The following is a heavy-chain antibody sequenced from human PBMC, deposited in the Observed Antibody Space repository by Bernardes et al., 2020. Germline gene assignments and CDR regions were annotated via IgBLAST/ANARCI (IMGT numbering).Heavy chain of an antibody. V-gene: IGHV3-7*01. CDR3: ARQVRYFDTSGYLNYYFDY. D-gene: IGHD3-22*01. CDR1: GFTFSTYS. Sequence: GGSLRLSCAASGFTFSTYSMTWVRQTPGKGLEWVANIKQDGSEKYYVDSVKGRFTISRDNAKNSLFLQMNSLRAEDTAVYYCARQVRYFDTSGYLNYYFDYWAQGSLVTVSS. CDR2: IKQDGSEK. J-gene: IGHJ4*02.